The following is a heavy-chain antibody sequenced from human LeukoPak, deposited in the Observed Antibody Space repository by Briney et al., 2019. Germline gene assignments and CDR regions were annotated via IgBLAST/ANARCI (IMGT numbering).Heavy chain of an antibody. Sequence: PGGSLRLSCAASGFTFSSYGMHWVRQAPGKGLEWVAFIRYDGSNKYYADSVKGRFTISRDNSKNTLYLQMNSLRAEDTAVYYCARWSCSSTSCSSYYYYYYMDVWGKGTTVTVSS. D-gene: IGHD2-2*01. CDR3: ARWSCSSTSCSSYYYYYYMDV. J-gene: IGHJ6*03. CDR2: IRYDGSNK. CDR1: GFTFSSYG. V-gene: IGHV3-30*02.